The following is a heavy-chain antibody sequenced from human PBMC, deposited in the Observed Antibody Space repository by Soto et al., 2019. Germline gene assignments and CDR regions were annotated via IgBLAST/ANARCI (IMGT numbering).Heavy chain of an antibody. J-gene: IGHJ6*02. V-gene: IGHV3-30-3*01. CDR2: ISYDGSNK. CDR3: AREKVGSSWSYYYYYGMDV. D-gene: IGHD6-13*01. CDR1: GFTFSSYA. Sequence: GGSLRLSCAASGFTFSSYAMHWVRQAPGKGLEWVAVISYDGSNKYYADSVKGRFTISRDNSKNTLYLQMNSLRAEDTAVYYCAREKVGSSWSYYYYYGMDVWGQGTTGTVSS.